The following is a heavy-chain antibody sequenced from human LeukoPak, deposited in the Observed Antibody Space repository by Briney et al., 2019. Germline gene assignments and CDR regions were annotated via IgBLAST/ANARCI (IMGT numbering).Heavy chain of an antibody. D-gene: IGHD4-17*01. V-gene: IGHV1-69*06. CDR1: GGTFSTYG. CDR3: ARLVMTTVTNWFDP. J-gene: IGHJ5*02. CDR2: IIPIFGTA. Sequence: SVKVSCKASGGTFSTYGINWVRQAPGQGLEWMGGIIPIFGTAKYAQKFQGRVMITADKSTSTTYMELSSLTSEDTAVYYCARLVMTTVTNWFDPWGQGTLVTVSS.